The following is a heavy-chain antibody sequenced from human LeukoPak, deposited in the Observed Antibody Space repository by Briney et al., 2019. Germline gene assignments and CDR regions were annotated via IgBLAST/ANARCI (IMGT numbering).Heavy chain of an antibody. CDR3: ARDRLRIAAAGSYFDY. Sequence: GGSLRLSCAASGFTFSDYYMSWIRQAPGKGLEWVSYISSSGSTIYYADPVKGRFTISRDNAKNSLYLQMNSLRAEDTAVYYCARDRLRIAAAGSYFDYWGQGTLVTVSS. V-gene: IGHV3-11*01. CDR2: ISSSGSTI. CDR1: GFTFSDYY. D-gene: IGHD6-13*01. J-gene: IGHJ4*02.